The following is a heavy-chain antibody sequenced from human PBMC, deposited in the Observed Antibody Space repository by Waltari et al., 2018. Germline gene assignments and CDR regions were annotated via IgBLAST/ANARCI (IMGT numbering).Heavy chain of an antibody. V-gene: IGHV1-3*03. CDR1: GYTFPSYA. CDR3: ARVKTGGHDFWSGYLDY. Sequence: QVQLVQSGAAVKKPGASVKVSCKASGYTFPSYAMHWVRQAPGQRLEWMGWINAGNGNTKYSQEFQGRVTITRDTSASTAYMELSSLRSEDMAVYYCARVKTGGHDFWSGYLDYWGQGTLVTVSS. CDR2: INAGNGNT. D-gene: IGHD3-3*01. J-gene: IGHJ4*02.